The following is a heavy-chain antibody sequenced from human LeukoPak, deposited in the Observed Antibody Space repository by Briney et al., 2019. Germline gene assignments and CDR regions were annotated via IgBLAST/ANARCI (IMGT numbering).Heavy chain of an antibody. J-gene: IGHJ5*02. D-gene: IGHD3-10*01. CDR3: TRRIPTSGAQYWFDP. CDR2: MNPNSGNT. V-gene: IGHV1-8*02. Sequence: GASVKVSCKASGYTFTGYYMHWVRQAPGQGLEWMGWMNPNSGNTGYAQEFQGRVTMTRDTSISTAYMELSSLTSEDTAVYYCTRRIPTSGAQYWFDPWGQGTLVTVSS. CDR1: GYTFTGYY.